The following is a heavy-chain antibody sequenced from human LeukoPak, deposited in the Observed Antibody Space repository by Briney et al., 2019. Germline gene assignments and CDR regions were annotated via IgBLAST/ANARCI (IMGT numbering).Heavy chain of an antibody. D-gene: IGHD3-22*01. J-gene: IGHJ4*02. CDR2: ISGSGGST. CDR1: GFTFSSYA. Sequence: GGSLRLSCAASGFTFSSYAMSWVRQAPGKGLEWVSAISGSGGSTYYADSVKGRFTISRDNSKNALYLQMNSLRAEDTAVYYCAKEAYEYYYDSSGYYGSLDYWGQGTLVTVSS. CDR3: AKEAYEYYYDSSGYYGSLDY. V-gene: IGHV3-23*01.